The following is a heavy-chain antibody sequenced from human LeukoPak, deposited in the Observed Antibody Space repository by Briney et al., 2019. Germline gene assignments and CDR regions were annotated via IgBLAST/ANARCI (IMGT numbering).Heavy chain of an antibody. CDR2: INPNSGGT. V-gene: IGHV1-2*06. Sequence: ASVKVSCKASGYTFTGYYMHWVRQAPGKGLEWMGRINPNSGGTNYAQKFQGRVTMTRDTSISTAYMELSRLRSDDTAVYYCARVLVPAAIGYYYYMDVWGKGTTVTVSS. D-gene: IGHD2-2*01. CDR3: ARVLVPAAIGYYYYMDV. J-gene: IGHJ6*03. CDR1: GYTFTGYY.